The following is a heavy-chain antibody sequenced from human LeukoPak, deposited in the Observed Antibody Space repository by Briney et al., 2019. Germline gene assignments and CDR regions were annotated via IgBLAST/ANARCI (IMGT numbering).Heavy chain of an antibody. CDR3: GRRRGMGSLDY. D-gene: IGHD2-8*01. CDR2: IKQDGSEK. V-gene: IGHV3-7*03. J-gene: IGHJ4*02. Sequence: GGSLRLSCAASGFTFSDCYMSWIRQAPGKGLEWVANIKQDGSEKNCVDSVRGRFTISRDNAKNSLYLQMNSLRAEDPAVYYCGRRRGMGSLDYWGQGTLVTVSS. CDR1: GFTFSDCY.